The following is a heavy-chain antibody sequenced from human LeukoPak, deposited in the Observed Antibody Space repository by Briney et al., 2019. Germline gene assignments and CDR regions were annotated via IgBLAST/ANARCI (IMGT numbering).Heavy chain of an antibody. CDR2: ISSSIYT. CDR3: ARDRHAGDYGDYGGYYSYGMDV. D-gene: IGHD4-17*01. Sequence: GGSLRLSCAASGFTFSTYSMNWVRQGPGKGLEWVSSISSSIYTYYADSVNGRFTISRDNAKNSLYLQMNSLGAEDTAVYYCARDRHAGDYGDYGGYYSYGMDVWGLGTTVTVSS. CDR1: GFTFSTYS. V-gene: IGHV3-21*01. J-gene: IGHJ6*02.